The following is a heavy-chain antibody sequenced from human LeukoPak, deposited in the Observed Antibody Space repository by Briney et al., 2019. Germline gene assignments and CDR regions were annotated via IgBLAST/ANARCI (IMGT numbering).Heavy chain of an antibody. CDR3: ARYSSSWYGNYYYYMDV. J-gene: IGHJ6*03. CDR1: GYTFTSYA. CDR2: ISAYNGNT. D-gene: IGHD6-13*01. Sequence: ASVKVSCKASGYTFTSYAMHWVRQAPGQRLEWMGWISAYNGNTNYAQKLQGRVTMTTDTSTSTAYMELRSLRSDDTAVYYCARYSSSWYGNYYYYMDVWGKGTTVTVSS. V-gene: IGHV1-18*01.